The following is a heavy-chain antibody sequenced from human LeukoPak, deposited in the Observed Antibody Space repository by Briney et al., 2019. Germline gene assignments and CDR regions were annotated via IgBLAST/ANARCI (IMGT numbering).Heavy chain of an antibody. CDR1: GFTFSSYS. V-gene: IGHV3-48*01. D-gene: IGHD3-10*01. CDR2: ISSSSSII. J-gene: IGHJ4*02. CDR3: ASYGSGIQKPGDY. Sequence: PGGSLRLSCAASGFTFSSYSMNWVRQAPGKGLERVSYISSSSSIIYYADSVKGRFTISRDNAKNSLYLQMNSLRAEDTAVYYCASYGSGIQKPGDYWGQGTLVTVSS.